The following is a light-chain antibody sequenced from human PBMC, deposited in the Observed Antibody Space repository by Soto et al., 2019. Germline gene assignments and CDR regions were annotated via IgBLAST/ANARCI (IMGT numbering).Light chain of an antibody. Sequence: DIQLTQSPSFLSASVGDTVNITCRASQGISTYLAWYQQKPGKAPKNLIYGASTLQSGVPSRFSGSGSGTEFTLTISSLQPEDFATYYCQGHSTYPRTFGPGTKVDIK. CDR1: QGISTY. V-gene: IGKV1-9*01. CDR3: QGHSTYPRT. CDR2: GAS. J-gene: IGKJ1*01.